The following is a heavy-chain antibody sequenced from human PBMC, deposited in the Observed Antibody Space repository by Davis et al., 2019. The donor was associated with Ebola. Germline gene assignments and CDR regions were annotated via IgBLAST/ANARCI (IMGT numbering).Heavy chain of an antibody. CDR2: INSRNSV. Sequence: GESLKTPRPASGLTFSSYPMNWVRQAPGKGLEWVSSINSRNSVNYADSVKGRFTISRDNTGNPLYLQMSSLRAEDTAVYFCARPGHSAHDYPLDSWGQGTLVTVSS. J-gene: IGHJ4*02. D-gene: IGHD5-12*01. CDR1: GLTFSSYP. CDR3: ARPGHSAHDYPLDS. V-gene: IGHV3-21*01.